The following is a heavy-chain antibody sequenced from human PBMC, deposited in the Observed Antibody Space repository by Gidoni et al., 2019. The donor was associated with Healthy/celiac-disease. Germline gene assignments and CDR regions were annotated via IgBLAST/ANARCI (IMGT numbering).Heavy chain of an antibody. Sequence: EVQLVESGGGLVQPGGSLRLSCAASGFTFSSYEMNWVRQAPGKGLEWVSYISSSGSTIYYADSVKGRFTISRDNAKNSLYLQMNSLRAEDTAVYYCARAVIRDGYNGAFDIWGQGTMVTVSS. V-gene: IGHV3-48*03. CDR2: ISSSGSTI. J-gene: IGHJ3*02. CDR3: ARAVIRDGYNGAFDI. D-gene: IGHD5-12*01. CDR1: GFTFSSYE.